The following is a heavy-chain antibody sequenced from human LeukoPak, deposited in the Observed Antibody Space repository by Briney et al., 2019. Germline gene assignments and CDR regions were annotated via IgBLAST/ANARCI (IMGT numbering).Heavy chain of an antibody. J-gene: IGHJ5*02. CDR3: ARDGLRADKSWFDP. CDR1: GGSISSSSYY. V-gene: IGHV4-61*02. Sequence: SQTLSLTCTVSGGSISSSSYYWGWIRQPPGKGLEWIGRIYTSGSTNYNPSLKSRVTMSVDTSKNQFSLKLSSVTAADTAVYYCARDGLRADKSWFDPWGQGTLVTVSS. CDR2: IYTSGST. D-gene: IGHD4/OR15-4a*01.